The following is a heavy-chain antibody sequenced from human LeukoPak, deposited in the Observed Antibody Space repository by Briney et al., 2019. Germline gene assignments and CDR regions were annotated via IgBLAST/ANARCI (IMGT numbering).Heavy chain of an antibody. V-gene: IGHV3-7*01. CDR3: VRLSHGYDFWSGYYEILYYFDY. D-gene: IGHD3-3*01. CDR1: GFTFSSYW. CDR2: IKQDGSEK. J-gene: IGHJ4*02. Sequence: PGGSLRLSCAASGFTFSSYWMSWVRQAPGKGLEWVANIKQDGSEKYYVDSVKGRFTISRDNAKNSLYPQMSSLRAEDTAVYYCVRLSHGYDFWSGYYEILYYFDYWGQGTLVTVSS.